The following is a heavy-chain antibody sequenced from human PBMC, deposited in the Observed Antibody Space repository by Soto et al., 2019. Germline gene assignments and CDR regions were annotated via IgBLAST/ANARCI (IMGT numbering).Heavy chain of an antibody. Sequence: QITLKESGPTLVKPTETLTLTCSFSGFSLSGFSLSFSGVGVTWIRQSPGKALEWLGIIYWNDSKHYSPSRRGRLSITRATSIDHVFLTMANMDPADTGTYYCAHLRGTWCAMDFWGQGIPVTVSS. CDR3: AHLRGTWCAMDF. D-gene: IGHD2-15*01. V-gene: IGHV2-5*01. J-gene: IGHJ4*02. CDR1: GFSLSGFSLSFSGVG. CDR2: IYWNDSK.